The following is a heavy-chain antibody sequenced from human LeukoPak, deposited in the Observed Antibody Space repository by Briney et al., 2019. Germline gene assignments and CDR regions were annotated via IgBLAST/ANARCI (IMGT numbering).Heavy chain of an antibody. V-gene: IGHV3-23*01. CDR3: ALRERADY. Sequence: GGSLRLSCAASGFTFSSYVMDWVRQAPGKGLEWVSTISGSGSGTYYTDSVKGRFTISRDNSKNTLYLQMNSLRAEDTAIYYCALRERADYWGQGTLVIVSS. CDR2: ISGSGSGT. CDR1: GFTFSSYV. J-gene: IGHJ4*02. D-gene: IGHD1-26*01.